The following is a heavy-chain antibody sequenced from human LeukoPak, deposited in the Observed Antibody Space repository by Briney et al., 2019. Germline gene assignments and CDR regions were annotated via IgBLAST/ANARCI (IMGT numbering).Heavy chain of an antibody. D-gene: IGHD3-9*01. Sequence: ASVKVSCKASGYTFTSYDINWVRQATGQGLEWMGWMNPNSGNTGYAQKLQGRVTMTTDTSTSTAYMELRSLRSDDTAVYYCARDIAYYDILTGPPSVDFDYWGQGTLVTVSS. J-gene: IGHJ4*02. CDR1: GYTFTSYD. CDR3: ARDIAYYDILTGPPSVDFDY. CDR2: MNPNSGNT. V-gene: IGHV1-8*01.